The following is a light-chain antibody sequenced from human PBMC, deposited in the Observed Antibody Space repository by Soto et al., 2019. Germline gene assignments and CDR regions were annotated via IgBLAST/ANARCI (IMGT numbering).Light chain of an antibody. J-gene: IGKJ4*01. CDR2: GAS. Sequence: EIVMTQSPATLSVSPGERATLSCRASQSVSSNLAWYQQKPGQAPRLLVYGASTRATGIPASFSGSGSGTGFTLTISSLQSEDFPGYYCQPYNNWTPPLTFGGGTKVQIK. CDR3: QPYNNWTPPLT. V-gene: IGKV3-15*01. CDR1: QSVSSN.